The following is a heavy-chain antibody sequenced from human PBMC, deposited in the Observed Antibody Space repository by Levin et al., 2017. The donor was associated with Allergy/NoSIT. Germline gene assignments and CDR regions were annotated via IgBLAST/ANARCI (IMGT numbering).Heavy chain of an antibody. D-gene: IGHD1-26*01. CDR3: ARDTGGFAFDI. Sequence: PSETLSLTCTVSGGSISIFYWSWIRQPPGKGLEWLGYIHSSGRTNYNPSLKSRVTTSVDTSKNQFSLKLNSVTSADTAVYFCARDTGGFAFDIWGQGSLVTVSS. V-gene: IGHV4-59*01. CDR1: GGSISIFY. CDR2: IHSSGRT. J-gene: IGHJ3*02.